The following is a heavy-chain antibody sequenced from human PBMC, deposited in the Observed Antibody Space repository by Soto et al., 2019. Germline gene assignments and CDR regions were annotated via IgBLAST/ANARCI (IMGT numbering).Heavy chain of an antibody. Sequence: EVQLVESGGGLVKPGGSLRLSCAASGFIFSSHTMNWVRQVPGKGLEWVSSISASSTYIYYADSLKGRFTISRDNAFNALYLQVSSLRAEDTAVYYCASGWLRAPWIYWGQGPLVTFSS. CDR3: ASGWLRAPWIY. J-gene: IGHJ4*02. V-gene: IGHV3-21*02. D-gene: IGHD5-12*01. CDR2: ISASSTYI. CDR1: GFIFSSHT.